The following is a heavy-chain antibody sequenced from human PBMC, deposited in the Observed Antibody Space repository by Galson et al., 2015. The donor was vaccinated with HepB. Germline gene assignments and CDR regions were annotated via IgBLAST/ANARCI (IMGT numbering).Heavy chain of an antibody. D-gene: IGHD1-1*01. V-gene: IGHV3-11*06. J-gene: IGHJ6*02. CDR3: AREVRGATGTTSYYYYGMDV. CDR1: GFTFSDYY. Sequence: SLRLSCAASGFTFSDYYMSWIRQAPGKGLEWVSYISSSSSYTNYADSVKGRFTISRDNAKNSLYLQMNSLRAEDTAVYYCAREVRGATGTTSYYYYGMDVWGQGTTVTVSS. CDR2: ISSSSSYT.